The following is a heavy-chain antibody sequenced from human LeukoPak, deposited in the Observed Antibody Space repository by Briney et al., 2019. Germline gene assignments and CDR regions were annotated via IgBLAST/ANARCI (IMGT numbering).Heavy chain of an antibody. Sequence: ASVKVSCKASGYTFTGYHMHWVRQAPGQGLEWMGWIKPNSGGTKYAQNFQDRVTMTTDTSTSIAYMELRSLRSDDTAVYYCARVGAFGELRNLFDYWGQGTLVTVSS. CDR3: ARVGAFGELRNLFDY. V-gene: IGHV1-2*02. CDR1: GYTFTGYH. CDR2: IKPNSGGT. D-gene: IGHD3-10*01. J-gene: IGHJ4*02.